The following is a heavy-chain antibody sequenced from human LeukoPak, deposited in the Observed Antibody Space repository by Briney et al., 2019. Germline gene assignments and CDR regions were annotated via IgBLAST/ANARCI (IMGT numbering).Heavy chain of an antibody. J-gene: IGHJ4*02. CDR3: AKGASYYYGSGSYYKYYFDY. CDR2: ISGSGGST. D-gene: IGHD3-10*01. Sequence: PGGSLRLSCAASGFTFSSYAMSWVRQAPGKGLEWVSAISGSGGSTYYADSVKGRFTISRDNSKNTLYLQMSSLRAEDTAVYYCAKGASYYYGSGSYYKYYFDYWGQGTLVTVSS. V-gene: IGHV3-23*01. CDR1: GFTFSSYA.